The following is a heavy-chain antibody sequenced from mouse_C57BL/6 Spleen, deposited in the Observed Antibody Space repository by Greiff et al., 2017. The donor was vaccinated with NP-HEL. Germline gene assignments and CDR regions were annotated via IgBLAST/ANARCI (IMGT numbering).Heavy chain of an antibody. J-gene: IGHJ2*01. V-gene: IGHV1-76*01. CDR1: GYTFTDYY. Sequence: QVQLKQSGAELVRPGASVKLSCKASGYTFTDYYINWVKQRPGQGLEWIARIYPGSGNTYYNEKFKGKATLTAEKSSSTAYMQLSSLTSEDSAVYFCARSLGLDFDYWGQGTTLTVSS. D-gene: IGHD4-1*01. CDR2: IYPGSGNT. CDR3: ARSLGLDFDY.